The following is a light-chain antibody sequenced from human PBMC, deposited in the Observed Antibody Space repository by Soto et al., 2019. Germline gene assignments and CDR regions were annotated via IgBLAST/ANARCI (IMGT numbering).Light chain of an antibody. Sequence: DVPMTQSPSTLSASVGDRVTITCRASQSISSWLAWYQQKQGKAPKLLIYKAYSLENGVPSRFSGSGSGTVFTLTISSLQPDDFATYYCQQYNSYSHAFGQGTKLEI. J-gene: IGKJ2*01. V-gene: IGKV1-5*03. CDR3: QQYNSYSHA. CDR2: KAY. CDR1: QSISSW.